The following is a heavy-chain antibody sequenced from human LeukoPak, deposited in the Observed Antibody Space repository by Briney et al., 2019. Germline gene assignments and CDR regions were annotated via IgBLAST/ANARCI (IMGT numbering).Heavy chain of an antibody. V-gene: IGHV3-23*01. CDR2: ISGSGGST. CDR3: AKVGSSGYSGDY. CDR1: GFTFSSYA. Sequence: GGSLRLSCAASGFTFSSYAMSWVRQAPGKGLEWVSAISGSGGSTYYADSVKGRYTISRHNSKNTLYLQMNSLRAEDTAVYYCAKVGSSGYSGDYWGQGTLVTVSS. D-gene: IGHD6-19*01. J-gene: IGHJ4*02.